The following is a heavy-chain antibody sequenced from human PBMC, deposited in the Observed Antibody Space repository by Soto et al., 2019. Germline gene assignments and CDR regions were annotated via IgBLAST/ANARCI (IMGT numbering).Heavy chain of an antibody. D-gene: IGHD2-15*01. CDR2: IYYSGST. Sequence: PSETRSPTCPVSAASITTNYSSWIRQPPGKGLEWIGNIYYSGSTNYNPSLKSRVTISVDTSKNQFSLKMSSVTAADTAVYYCARGGDIVVVVAPFDYWGQGTLVTVSS. J-gene: IGHJ4*02. CDR3: ARGGDIVVVVAPFDY. CDR1: AASITTNY. V-gene: IGHV4-59*01.